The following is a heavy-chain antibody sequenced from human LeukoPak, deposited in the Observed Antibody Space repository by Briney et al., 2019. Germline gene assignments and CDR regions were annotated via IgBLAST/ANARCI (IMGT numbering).Heavy chain of an antibody. Sequence: NPSETLSLTCTVSGGSISSGGYYWSWIRQHPGKGLEWIGYIYYSGSTYYNPSLKSRVTISVDTSKNQFSLKLSSVTAADTAVYYCARVNPTDAFDIWGQGTMVTVSS. CDR3: ARVNPTDAFDI. CDR1: GGSISSGGYY. V-gene: IGHV4-31*03. J-gene: IGHJ3*02. CDR2: IYYSGST.